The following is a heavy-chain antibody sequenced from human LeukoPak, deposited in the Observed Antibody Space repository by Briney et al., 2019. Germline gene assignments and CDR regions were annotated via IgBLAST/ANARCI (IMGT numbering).Heavy chain of an antibody. CDR2: IYSGGNT. CDR1: GFTVSSNY. V-gene: IGHV3-53*04. Sequence: GGSLRLSCAASGFTVSSNYMSWVRQAPVKGLEWVSVIYSGGNTYYADSVKGRFTISRHNSKNTLYLQMNSLRAEDTAVYYCARAEVYYYYGMDVWGQGTTVTVSS. D-gene: IGHD1-14*01. J-gene: IGHJ6*02. CDR3: ARAEVYYYYGMDV.